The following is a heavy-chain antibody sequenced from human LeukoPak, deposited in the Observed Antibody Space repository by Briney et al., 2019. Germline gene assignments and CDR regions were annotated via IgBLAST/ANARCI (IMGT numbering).Heavy chain of an antibody. V-gene: IGHV3-21*01. CDR1: GFTFSSYS. CDR2: ISSSSSYI. Sequence: PGGSLRLSCAASGFTFSSYSMNWVRQAPGKGLEWVSSISSSSSYIYYADSVKGRFTISRDNAKNSLYLQINSLRAEDTAVYYCARDGDYDGVYFDYWGQGTLVTVSS. J-gene: IGHJ4*02. D-gene: IGHD4-17*01. CDR3: ARDGDYDGVYFDY.